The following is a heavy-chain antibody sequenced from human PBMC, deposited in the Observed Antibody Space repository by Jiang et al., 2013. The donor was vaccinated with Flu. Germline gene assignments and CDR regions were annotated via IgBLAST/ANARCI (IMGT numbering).Heavy chain of an antibody. CDR3: ARDLDYDSSGYFSFTHGGAFDI. Sequence: TSQTLSLTCAISGDSVSSNSAAWNWIRQSPSRGLEWLGRTYYRSKWYNDYAVSVKSRITINPDTSKNQFSLQLNSVTPEDTAVYYCARDLDYDSSGYFSFTHGGAFDIWGQGTMVTVSS. D-gene: IGHD3-22*01. CDR1: GDSVSSNSAA. J-gene: IGHJ3*02. V-gene: IGHV6-1*01. CDR2: TYYRSKWYN.